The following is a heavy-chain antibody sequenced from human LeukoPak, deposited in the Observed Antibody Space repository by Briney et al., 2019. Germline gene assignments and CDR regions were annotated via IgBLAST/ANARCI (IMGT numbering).Heavy chain of an antibody. CDR1: GGTFSSYT. D-gene: IGHD6-6*01. J-gene: IGHJ4*02. CDR3: ASAIIAARPDYFDY. V-gene: IGHV1-69*02. CDR2: IIPILGIA. Sequence: SVKVSCKASGGTFSSYTISWVRQAPGQGLGWMGRIIPILGIANYAQKFQGRVTITADKSTSTAYMELSSLRSEDTAVYYCASAIIAARPDYFDYWGQGTLVTVSS.